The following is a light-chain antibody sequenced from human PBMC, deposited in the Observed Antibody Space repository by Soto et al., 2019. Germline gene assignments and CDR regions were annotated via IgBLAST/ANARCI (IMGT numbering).Light chain of an antibody. J-gene: IGKJ1*01. V-gene: IGKV1-5*01. CDR1: QSISSW. CDR2: DAS. Sequence: DIQMTQSPSTLSSSVGYRVAITCLASQSISSWLAWYQQKPGKAPKLLIYDASSLESGVPSRFSGSGSGTEFTLTISSLQPGDFATYYCQQYSAYSWTFAQGTKVDIK. CDR3: QQYSAYSWT.